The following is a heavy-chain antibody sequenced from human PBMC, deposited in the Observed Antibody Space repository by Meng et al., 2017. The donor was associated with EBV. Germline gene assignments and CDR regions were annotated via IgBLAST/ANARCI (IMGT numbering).Heavy chain of an antibody. CDR2: IIPIFGTA. D-gene: IGHD6-13*01. CDR1: GGTFSSYA. J-gene: IGHJ4*02. Sequence: VQLVQSGAEVKKPGSSVKVSCKVSGGTFSSYAISWVRQAHGQGLEWMGGIIPIFGTANYAQKFQGRVTITADKSTSTAYMELSSLRSEDTAVYYCARAEIAAAGRLDYWGQGTLVTVSS. CDR3: ARAEIAAAGRLDY. V-gene: IGHV1-69*06.